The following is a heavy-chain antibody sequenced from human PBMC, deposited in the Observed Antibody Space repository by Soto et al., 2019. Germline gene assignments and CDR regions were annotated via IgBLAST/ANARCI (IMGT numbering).Heavy chain of an antibody. V-gene: IGHV1-2*02. Sequence: ASVKVSCKASGYTFTGYYMHWVRQAPGQGLEWMGWINPNSGGTNYAQKFQDRVTMTRDTSISTAYMELSRLRSDDTAVYYCARDRRGLWVAVAGTFFDYWGQGPLVTVSS. CDR3: ARDRRGLWVAVAGTFFDY. CDR2: INPNSGGT. CDR1: GYTFTGYY. J-gene: IGHJ4*02. D-gene: IGHD6-19*01.